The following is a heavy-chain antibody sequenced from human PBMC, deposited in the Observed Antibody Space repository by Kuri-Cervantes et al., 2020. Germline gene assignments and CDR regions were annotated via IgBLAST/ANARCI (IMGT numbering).Heavy chain of an antibody. V-gene: IGHV3-74*01. CDR2: ISSDGRST. CDR1: GFTFSNYW. Sequence: GESLKISCAASGFTFSNYWMHWVRQAPGQGLVWVARISSDGRSTTYADSVKGRFTISRDNAKNTMYLQMNNLRAEDTAVYYCARGIYWFDPWGQGTLVTVSS. CDR3: ARGIYWFDP. J-gene: IGHJ5*02.